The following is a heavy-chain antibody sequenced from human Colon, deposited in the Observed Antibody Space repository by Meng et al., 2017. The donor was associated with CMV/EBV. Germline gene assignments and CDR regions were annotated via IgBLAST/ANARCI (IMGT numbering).Heavy chain of an antibody. CDR2: IRSKTEGGTA. J-gene: IGHJ4*02. D-gene: IGHD2-2*01. CDR3: TAARGDSGNYAPFDD. V-gene: IGHV3-15*01. Sequence: FTFSYAWMSWVRQVPGKGLEWVGRIRSKTEGGTADYVAAVKGRFSISRNDSENTLYLEMRSLKTEDTALYYCTAARGDSGNYAPFDDWGQGTLVTVSS. CDR1: FTFSYAW.